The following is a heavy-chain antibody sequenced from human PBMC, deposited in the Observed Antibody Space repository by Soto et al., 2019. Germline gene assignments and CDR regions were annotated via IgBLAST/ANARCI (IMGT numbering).Heavy chain of an antibody. CDR1: GFSLSTSGVG. CDR2: IHWDDDK. CDR3: AHSGITIFCVVNGPYFDY. Sequence: QITLKESGPTLVKPTQTLTLTCTFSGFSLSTSGVGVGWIRQPPGKALEWLALIHWDDDKRYSPSLKSRPTITKDTSKNLVVLTMTNMEAVDTATYCCAHSGITIFCVVNGPYFDYRGQGNLVTVSS. J-gene: IGHJ4*02. D-gene: IGHD3-3*01. V-gene: IGHV2-5*02.